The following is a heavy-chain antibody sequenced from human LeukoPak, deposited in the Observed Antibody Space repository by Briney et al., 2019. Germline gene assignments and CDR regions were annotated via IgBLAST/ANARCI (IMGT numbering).Heavy chain of an antibody. Sequence: GGSLRLSCAASGFTVSSNYMSWVRQAPGKGLEWVSVIYSGGSTYYADSVKGRFTISRHNSKNTLYLQMNSLRAEDAAVYYCARAPEWLIFDYWGQGTLVTVSS. CDR1: GFTVSSNY. J-gene: IGHJ4*02. CDR2: IYSGGST. D-gene: IGHD6-19*01. V-gene: IGHV3-53*04. CDR3: ARAPEWLIFDY.